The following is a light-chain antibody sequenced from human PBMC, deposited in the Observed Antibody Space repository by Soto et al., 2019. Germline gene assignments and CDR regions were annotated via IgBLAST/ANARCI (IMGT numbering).Light chain of an antibody. V-gene: IGLV1-36*01. CDR2: YDD. CDR1: SSNIGTNG. Sequence: QSVLTQPPSASEAPRQRVTISCSGSSSNIGTNGVNWYQQLPGKAPKLLIYYDDLLPSGVSDRFSGSKSGTSASLAISGLQSEDEADYYCAAWDDSLNGWVFGGGTKL. J-gene: IGLJ3*02. CDR3: AAWDDSLNGWV.